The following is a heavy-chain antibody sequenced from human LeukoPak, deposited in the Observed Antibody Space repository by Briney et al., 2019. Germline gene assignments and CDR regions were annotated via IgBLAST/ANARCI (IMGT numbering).Heavy chain of an antibody. CDR1: GGSFSGYY. CDR2: INHSGST. Sequence: PSETLSLTCAVYGGSFSGYYWSWLRQPPGKGLEWIGEINHSGSTNYNPSLKSRVTISVDTSKNQFSLKLSSVTAADTAVYYCARRLWFGESPFDYWGQGTLVTVSS. V-gene: IGHV4-34*01. J-gene: IGHJ4*02. CDR3: ARRLWFGESPFDY. D-gene: IGHD3-10*01.